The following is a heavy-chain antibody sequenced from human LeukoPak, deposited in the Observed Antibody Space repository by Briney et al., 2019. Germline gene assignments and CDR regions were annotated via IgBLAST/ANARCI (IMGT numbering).Heavy chain of an antibody. Sequence: GSLRLSCTASGFTVGDYAMSWFRQAPGKGLEWVANIKQDGSEKYYVDSVKGRFTISRDNAKNSLYLQMNSLRAEDTAVYYCARGLRGSGSYPNADYWGQGTLVTVSS. D-gene: IGHD3-10*01. J-gene: IGHJ4*02. CDR2: IKQDGSEK. V-gene: IGHV3-7*01. CDR1: GFTVGDYA. CDR3: ARGLRGSGSYPNADY.